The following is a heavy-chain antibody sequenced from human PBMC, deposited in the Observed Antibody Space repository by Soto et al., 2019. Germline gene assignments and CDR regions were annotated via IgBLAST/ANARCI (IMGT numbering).Heavy chain of an antibody. V-gene: IGHV4-31*03. J-gene: IGHJ4*02. D-gene: IGHD5-12*01. CDR3: ARVRGSNSGYDR. Sequence: PSETLSLTCTVSGGSISSGGYYWSWIRQHPGKGLEWIGYIYYSGSTYYNPSLKSRVTISVDTSKNQFSLKLSSVTAADTAVYYCARVRGSNSGYDRWGQGTLVTAPQ. CDR1: GGSISSGGYY. CDR2: IYYSGST.